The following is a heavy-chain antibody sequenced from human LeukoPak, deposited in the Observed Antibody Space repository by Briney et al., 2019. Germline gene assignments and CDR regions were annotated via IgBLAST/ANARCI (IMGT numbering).Heavy chain of an antibody. D-gene: IGHD6-13*01. Sequence: SETLSLTCTVSGGSISSGGYYWSWIRQPPGTGLEWIGSIYYSGSTYYNPSLKSRVTISVDTSKNQFSLKLSSVTAADTAVYYCAAQQLAIDYWGQGTLVTASS. V-gene: IGHV4-39*01. J-gene: IGHJ4*02. CDR1: GGSISSGGYY. CDR3: AAQQLAIDY. CDR2: IYYSGST.